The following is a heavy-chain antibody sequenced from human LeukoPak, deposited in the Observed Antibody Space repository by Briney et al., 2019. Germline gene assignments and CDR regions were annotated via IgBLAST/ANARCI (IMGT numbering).Heavy chain of an antibody. Sequence: SETLSLTCAVCGGSFSGYYWSWIRQPPGKGLEWIGEINHSRSTNYNPSLKSRVTISVDTSKNQFSLKLSSVTAADTAVYYCARSRSYGYRDVDYWGQGTLVTVSS. J-gene: IGHJ4*02. V-gene: IGHV4-34*01. D-gene: IGHD5-18*01. CDR1: GGSFSGYY. CDR3: ARSRSYGYRDVDY. CDR2: INHSRST.